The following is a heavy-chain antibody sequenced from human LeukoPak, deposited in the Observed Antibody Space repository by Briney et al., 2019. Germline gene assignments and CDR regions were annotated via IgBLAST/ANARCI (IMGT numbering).Heavy chain of an antibody. Sequence: SVKVSCKASGYTFTSYAISWVRQAPGQGLEWMGGIIPIFGTANYAQKFQGRVTITADESTSTAYMELSSLRSEDTAVYYCARDHNQLLRWFDPWGQGTLVTVSS. J-gene: IGHJ5*02. V-gene: IGHV1-69*13. CDR3: ARDHNQLLRWFDP. CDR1: GYTFTSYA. D-gene: IGHD2-2*01. CDR2: IIPIFGTA.